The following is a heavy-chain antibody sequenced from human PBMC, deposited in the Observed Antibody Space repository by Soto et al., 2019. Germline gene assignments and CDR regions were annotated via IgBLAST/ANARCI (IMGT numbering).Heavy chain of an antibody. D-gene: IGHD5-18*01. J-gene: IGHJ4*02. Sequence: QVQLVESGGGVVQPGRSLTLSCAASGFTFSSYGMHWVRQDPGKGLEWVAVISFDGSYTNYPDSVKGRFTISRDNSKNTVYLQMNSLRAEDTAVYYCARRKHTAREIDYWGQGTLVTVSS. CDR1: GFTFSSYG. CDR2: ISFDGSYT. V-gene: IGHV3-30*03. CDR3: ARRKHTAREIDY.